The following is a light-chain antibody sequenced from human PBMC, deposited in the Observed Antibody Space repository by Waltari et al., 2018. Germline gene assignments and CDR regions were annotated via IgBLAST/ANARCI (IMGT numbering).Light chain of an antibody. Sequence: DIQMTQSPTSVSASVGDRVTITCRACQDILRWLAWYQHKPGKAPKLLISETSGLESGVPSRFSGRGSGTDFTLTISSLQPEDFATYYCQQADRLPLTFGGGTKVEIK. CDR3: QQADRLPLT. CDR2: ETS. CDR1: QDILRW. V-gene: IGKV1-12*01. J-gene: IGKJ4*01.